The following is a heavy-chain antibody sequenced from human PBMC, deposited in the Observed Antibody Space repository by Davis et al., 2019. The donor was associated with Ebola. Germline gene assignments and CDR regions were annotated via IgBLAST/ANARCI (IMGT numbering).Heavy chain of an antibody. CDR1: GYTFTNYG. CDR3: ARVGSSKVYYYYYGMDV. D-gene: IGHD6-13*01. CDR2: IIPIFGTA. J-gene: IGHJ6*02. Sequence: SVKVSCKTSGYTFTNYGISWVRQAPGQGLEWMGGIIPIFGTANYAQKFQGRVTITADESTSTAYMELSSLRSEDTAVYYCARVGSSKVYYYYYGMDVWGQGTTVTVSS. V-gene: IGHV1-69*13.